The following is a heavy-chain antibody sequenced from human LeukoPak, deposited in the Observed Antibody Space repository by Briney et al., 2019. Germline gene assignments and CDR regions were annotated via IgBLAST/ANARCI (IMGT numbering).Heavy chain of an antibody. Sequence: KTGGSLRLSCAASGFTFSSYSMKWVRQAPGKGLEWVSAISGRGGSTYYADSVKGRFTISRDNAKNSLYLQMNSLRAEDTAVYYCARDSIQLWTYYFDYWGQGTLVTVSS. CDR3: ARDSIQLWTYYFDY. CDR2: ISGRGGST. V-gene: IGHV3-21*01. CDR1: GFTFSSYS. J-gene: IGHJ4*02. D-gene: IGHD5-18*01.